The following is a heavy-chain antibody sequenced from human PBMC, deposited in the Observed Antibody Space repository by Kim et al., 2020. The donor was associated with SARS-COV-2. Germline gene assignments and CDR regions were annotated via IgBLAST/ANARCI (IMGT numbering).Heavy chain of an antibody. J-gene: IGHJ4*02. V-gene: IGHV3-23*01. CDR1: GFTFSTYA. CDR3: ANDVFADYGGIDY. Sequence: GGSLRLSCAASGFTFSTYAMSWVRQAPGKGLEWVSVIRGSGGSTYYADSVKGRFTISRDNSKNTLYLQMNSLRAEDTAVYYCANDVFADYGGIDYWGQGTLVTVSS. CDR2: IRGSGGST. D-gene: IGHD4-17*01.